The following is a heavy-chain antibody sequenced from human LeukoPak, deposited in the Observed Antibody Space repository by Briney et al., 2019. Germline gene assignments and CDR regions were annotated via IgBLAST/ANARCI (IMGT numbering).Heavy chain of an antibody. J-gene: IGHJ5*02. CDR1: GGPISSYY. CDR3: AIGEQQLFS. CDR2: IYYSGST. V-gene: IGHV4-59*01. Sequence: SETLSLTCTVSGGPISSYYWSWILQPPGKGLEWIGYIYYSGSTNYNPSLKSRVTISVDTSKNQFSLKLSSVTAADTAVYYCAIGEQQLFSWGQGTLVTVSS. D-gene: IGHD6-13*01.